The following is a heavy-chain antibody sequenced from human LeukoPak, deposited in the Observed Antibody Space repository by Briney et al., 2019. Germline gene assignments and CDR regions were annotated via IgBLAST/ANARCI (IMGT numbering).Heavy chain of an antibody. Sequence: SETLSLTCAVYGGSFSGYYWSWIRQPPGKGLEWIGEINHSGSTNCNPSLKSRVTISVDTSKNQFSLKLSSVTAADTAVYYCARTTVTKFDAFDYWGQGTLVTVSS. J-gene: IGHJ4*02. CDR2: INHSGST. D-gene: IGHD4-17*01. CDR3: ARTTVTKFDAFDY. V-gene: IGHV4-34*01. CDR1: GGSFSGYY.